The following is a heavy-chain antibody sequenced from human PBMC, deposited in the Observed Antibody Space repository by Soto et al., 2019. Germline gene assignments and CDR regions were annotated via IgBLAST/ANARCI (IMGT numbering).Heavy chain of an antibody. CDR1: GDSFRSDSYY. D-gene: IGHD6-25*01. CDR3: GRLPVSFSSSVDH. Sequence: LSLTCTVSGDSFRSDSYYWGWIRQPPGKALEWIASINYSGTSYYNPSLQSRVTISVDTSRNQFSLNLASVTAADTAVYFCGRLPVSFSSSVDHWGQGTLVTVSS. V-gene: IGHV4-39*01. CDR2: INYSGTS. J-gene: IGHJ4*02.